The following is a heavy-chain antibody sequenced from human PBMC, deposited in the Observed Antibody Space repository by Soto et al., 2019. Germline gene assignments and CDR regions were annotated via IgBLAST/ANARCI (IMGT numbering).Heavy chain of an antibody. CDR1: GGSISSGGYS. CDR3: ARCIGSGYPYYFDY. Sequence: PSETLSLTCAVSGGSISSGGYSWSWIRHPPGKGLEWIGYIYHSGSTYYNPSLKSRVTISVDRSKNQFSLKLSSVTAADTAVYYCARCIGSGYPYYFDYWGQGTLVTVSS. CDR2: IYHSGST. D-gene: IGHD3-22*01. J-gene: IGHJ4*02. V-gene: IGHV4-30-2*01.